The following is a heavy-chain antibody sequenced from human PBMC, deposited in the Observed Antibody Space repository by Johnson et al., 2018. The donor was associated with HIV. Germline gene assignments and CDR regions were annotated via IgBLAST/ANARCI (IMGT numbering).Heavy chain of an antibody. CDR1: GFTLSSYW. D-gene: IGHD5-24*01. J-gene: IGHJ3*02. V-gene: IGHV3-33*08. CDR2: IWFDGSNK. Sequence: QVQLVESGGGVVQPGRSLRLSCAASGFTLSSYWMSWVRQAPGKGLEWVAVIWFDGSNKYYADSVKGRFTISRDNSKNTLYLQMNSLRAEDTAVYYCAKVLGEMATFDAFDIWGQGAMVTVSS. CDR3: AKVLGEMATFDAFDI.